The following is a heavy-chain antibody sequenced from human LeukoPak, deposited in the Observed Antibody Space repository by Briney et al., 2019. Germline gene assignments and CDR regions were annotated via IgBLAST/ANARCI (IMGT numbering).Heavy chain of an antibody. D-gene: IGHD1-26*01. J-gene: IGHJ4*02. CDR3: TRALGSDS. V-gene: IGHV1-2*02. CDR2: VNPNSGGT. Sequence: ASVKVSCKASGYTFTDYYMHWVRQAPGQGLEWMGWVNPNSGGTNYAQKFQGRVTMTRDTSISTAYMELSSLRSDDTAMYYCTRALGSDSWGQGTLVTVSS. CDR1: GYTFTDYY.